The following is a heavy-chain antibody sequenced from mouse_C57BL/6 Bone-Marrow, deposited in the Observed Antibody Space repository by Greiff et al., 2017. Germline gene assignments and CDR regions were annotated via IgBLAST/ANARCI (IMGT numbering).Heavy chain of an antibody. CDR1: GYTFTDYY. J-gene: IGHJ1*03. CDR2: IYPGSGNT. Sequence: VQLQQSGAELVRPGASVKLSCKASGYTFTDYYINWVKQRPGQGLEWIATIYPGSGNTYYNEKFKGKATLTAEKSSSTAYMQLRSLTSEASAVYFCARRSYFDVWCTGTTVTVTS. CDR3: ARRSYFDV. V-gene: IGHV1-76*01.